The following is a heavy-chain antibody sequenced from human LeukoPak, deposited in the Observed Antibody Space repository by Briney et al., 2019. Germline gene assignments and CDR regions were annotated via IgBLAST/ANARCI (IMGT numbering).Heavy chain of an antibody. CDR2: ISGSGGST. J-gene: IGHJ4*02. CDR1: GFTFSSYA. V-gene: IGHV3-23*01. Sequence: PGGSLRLSCAASGFTFSSYAMSWVRQAPGKGLEWVSAISGSGGSTYYADSVKGRFTISRDNSKNTLYLQMSNLKTEDTAVYYVVWEYIRSFNSWGQGTLVTVSS. CDR3: VWEYIRSFNS. D-gene: IGHD3-16*01.